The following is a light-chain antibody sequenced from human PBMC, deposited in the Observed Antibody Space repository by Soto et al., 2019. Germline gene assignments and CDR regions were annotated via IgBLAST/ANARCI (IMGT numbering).Light chain of an antibody. Sequence: EIVLTQSPGTLSFSPGERATLSCRASQSVSTSYVAWYQQKFGQAPRLLIYGASSRATGIPDRFSGRGSGTDFTLTISRLEPEDFAVYYCQQYGSSPWAFGPGTKVDIK. CDR2: GAS. CDR1: QSVSTSY. CDR3: QQYGSSPWA. J-gene: IGKJ1*01. V-gene: IGKV3-20*01.